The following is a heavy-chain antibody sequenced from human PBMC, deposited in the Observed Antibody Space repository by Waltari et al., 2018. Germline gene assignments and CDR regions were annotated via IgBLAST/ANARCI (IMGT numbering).Heavy chain of an antibody. CDR1: GFTFDDYA. CDR2: ISWNSGSI. CDR3: AKEAGTSSGWFDY. V-gene: IGHV3-9*03. D-gene: IGHD6-19*01. J-gene: IGHJ4*02. Sequence: EVQLVESGGGLVQPGRSLGISCAASGFTFDDYAMHWVRQAPGKGLEWVSGISWNSGSIGYADSVKGRFTISRDNDKNSLYLQMNSLRAEDMALYYCAKEAGTSSGWFDYWGQGTLVTVSS.